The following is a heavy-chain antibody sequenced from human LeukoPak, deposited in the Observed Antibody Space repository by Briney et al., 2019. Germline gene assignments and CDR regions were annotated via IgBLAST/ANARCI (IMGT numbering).Heavy chain of an antibody. D-gene: IGHD5-24*01. Sequence: PGGSLRLSCAASGFTFDDYAVHWVRQAPGKGLEWVSGISWNSGSIGFADSVKGRFTISRDNAKNSLYLQMNSLRAEDTAVYYCATSRDGYNSGGFDYWGQGTLVTVSS. CDR2: ISWNSGSI. CDR3: ATSRDGYNSGGFDY. J-gene: IGHJ4*02. V-gene: IGHV3-9*01. CDR1: GFTFDDYA.